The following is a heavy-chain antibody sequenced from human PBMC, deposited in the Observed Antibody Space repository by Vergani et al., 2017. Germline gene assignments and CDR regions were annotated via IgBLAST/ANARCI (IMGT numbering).Heavy chain of an antibody. CDR3: AKDNVPGYYDSSGYCDY. J-gene: IGHJ4*02. CDR2: LSASDRRT. Sequence: EVQMVESGGGLVKPGGSLRLSCAASGFTFIMHAMSWVRQAPGKGLEWVSTLSASDRRTHYADSVKGRFTISRDNSKNTMFLQMNNLRAEDTAVYYCAKDNVPGYYDSSGYCDYWGQGTLVTVSS. V-gene: IGHV3-23*04. CDR1: GFTFIMHA. D-gene: IGHD3-22*01.